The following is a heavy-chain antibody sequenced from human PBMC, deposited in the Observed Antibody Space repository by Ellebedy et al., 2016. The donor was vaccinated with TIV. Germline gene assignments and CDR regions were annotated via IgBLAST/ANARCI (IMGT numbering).Heavy chain of an antibody. CDR1: GYTFTNYA. CDR3: ATLTAADY. Sequence: AASVKVSCKATGYTFTNYAMNWVRQAPGQGLEWMGWIDTNTGNPTYAQGFTGRFVFSLDTSVSTAYLQISSLKAEDTAVYYCATLTAADYWGQGTLVTVSS. V-gene: IGHV7-4-1*02. J-gene: IGHJ4*02. D-gene: IGHD6-13*01. CDR2: IDTNTGNP.